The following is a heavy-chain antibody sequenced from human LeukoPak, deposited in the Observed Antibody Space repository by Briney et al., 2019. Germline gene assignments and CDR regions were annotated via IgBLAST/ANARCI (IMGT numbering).Heavy chain of an antibody. D-gene: IGHD6-19*01. CDR3: AKDHGSGWFPDY. Sequence: GRSLRLSCVASGFIFSSYGMQWVRQAPGKGLEWVALISYDGSNRNYADSVKGRFTISRDNSKNTLYLQMNSLRAEDTAVYYCAKDHGSGWFPDYWGQGTLVTVSS. CDR1: GFIFSSYG. J-gene: IGHJ4*02. V-gene: IGHV3-30*18. CDR2: ISYDGSNR.